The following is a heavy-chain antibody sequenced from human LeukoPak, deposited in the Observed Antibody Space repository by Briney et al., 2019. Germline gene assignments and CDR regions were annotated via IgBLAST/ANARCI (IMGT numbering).Heavy chain of an antibody. V-gene: IGHV4-59*12. Sequence: PSETLSLTCTVSGGSISSYYWSWIRQPPGKGLEWIGYIYYSGSTNYNPSLKSRVTISVDTSKNQFSLKLSSVTAADTAVYYCARTPGYSSGWVDYWGQGTLVTVSS. J-gene: IGHJ4*02. CDR2: IYYSGST. D-gene: IGHD6-19*01. CDR1: GGSISSYY. CDR3: ARTPGYSSGWVDY.